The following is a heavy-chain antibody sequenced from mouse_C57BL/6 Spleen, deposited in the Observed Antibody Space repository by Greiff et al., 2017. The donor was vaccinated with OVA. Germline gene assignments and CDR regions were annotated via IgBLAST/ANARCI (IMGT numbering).Heavy chain of an antibody. J-gene: IGHJ2*01. V-gene: IGHV1-4*01. CDR2: INPSSGYT. D-gene: IGHD2-1*01. CDR3: AREIPYGNYVVYFDD. CDR1: GYTFTSYT. Sequence: VQLQQSGAELARPGASVKMSCKASGYTFTSYTMHWVKQRPGQGLEWIGYINPSSGYTKYNQKFKDKATLTADKSSSTAYMQLSSLTSEDSAVYYCAREIPYGNYVVYFDDWGKGTTLTVSS.